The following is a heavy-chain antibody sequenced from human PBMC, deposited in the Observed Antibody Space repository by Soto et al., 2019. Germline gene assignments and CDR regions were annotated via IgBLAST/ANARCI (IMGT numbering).Heavy chain of an antibody. J-gene: IGHJ4*02. D-gene: IGHD3-10*01. Sequence: EVQLVESGGGLVKPGGSLRLSCAASGFTFSSYSMNWVRQAPGKGLEWVSSISSSSSYIYYADSVKGRFTISRDNAKNSLYLQMNSLRAEDTAVYYCARVVSPDYYADYWGQVTLVTVSS. CDR3: ARVVSPDYYADY. CDR1: GFTFSSYS. CDR2: ISSSSSYI. V-gene: IGHV3-21*01.